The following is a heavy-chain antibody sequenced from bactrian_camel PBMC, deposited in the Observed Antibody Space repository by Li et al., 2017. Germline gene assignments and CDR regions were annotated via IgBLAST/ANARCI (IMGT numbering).Heavy chain of an antibody. CDR3: TIGWRADFTA. D-gene: IGHD1*01. J-gene: IGHJ6*01. CDR1: AGAYSRDF. V-gene: IGHV3-2*01. CDR2: IASDGSKT. Sequence: HVQLVESGGDSVQTGGSLRLSCEASAGAYSRDFMAWFRQAPGTGLEWVSSIASDGSKTYYADSVKGRFTISRDNTKSALYLQLDDLKPEDTAMYYCTIGWRADFTAWGQGTQVTVS.